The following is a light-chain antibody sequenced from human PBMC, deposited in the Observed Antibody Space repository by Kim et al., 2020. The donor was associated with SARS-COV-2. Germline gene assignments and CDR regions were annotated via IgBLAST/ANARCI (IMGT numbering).Light chain of an antibody. V-gene: IGKV3-11*01. Sequence: MSLSPGESAPLSCRATQSIDKYLAWYQQRPGQAPRLLIFDASYRATGIPARFSGSGSGTDFTLTISSLEPEDFAVYYCQQRDNWTFGQGTKVDIK. J-gene: IGKJ1*01. CDR2: DAS. CDR1: QSIDKY. CDR3: QQRDNWT.